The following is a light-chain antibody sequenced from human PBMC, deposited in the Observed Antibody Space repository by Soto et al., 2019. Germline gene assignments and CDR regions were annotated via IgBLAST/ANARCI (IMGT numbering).Light chain of an antibody. Sequence: DIQMTQSPSTLSASVGDRVTIACRASQSVRGWLAWYRQKPGKPPYLLIYDASSLETGVPSRFSGSGFGTEFTLTISSLQPDDFATYYCQQYNGDSLTFGGGTRWIS. CDR1: QSVRGW. CDR3: QQYNGDSLT. CDR2: DAS. V-gene: IGKV1-5*01. J-gene: IGKJ4*01.